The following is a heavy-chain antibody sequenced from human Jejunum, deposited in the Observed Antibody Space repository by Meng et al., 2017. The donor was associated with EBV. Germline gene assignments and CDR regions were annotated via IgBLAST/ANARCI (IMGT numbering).Heavy chain of an antibody. Sequence: QVPLVEPGGGVVQPGTSLGRSCGASGFTFSGHAMQWVRQAPGKGLKWVALISNDGNNKYYADSVKGRFTISRDNSKNTLYLQMNSLRVDDTALYYCTREWGADYWGQGTLVTVSS. CDR2: ISNDGNNK. V-gene: IGHV3-30-3*01. D-gene: IGHD3-16*01. CDR3: TREWGADY. J-gene: IGHJ4*02. CDR1: GFTFSGHA.